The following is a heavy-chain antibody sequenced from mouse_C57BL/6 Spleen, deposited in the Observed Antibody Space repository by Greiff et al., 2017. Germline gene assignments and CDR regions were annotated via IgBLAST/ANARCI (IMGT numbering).Heavy chain of an antibody. V-gene: IGHV5-16*01. Sequence: EVMLVESEGGLVQPGSSMKLSCTASGFTFSDYYMAWVRQVPEKGLEWVANINYDGSSTYYLDSLKSRFIISRDNAKNILYLQMSSLKSEDTATYYCARDREALDYWGQGTTLTVSS. CDR1: GFTFSDYY. J-gene: IGHJ2*01. CDR2: INYDGSST. D-gene: IGHD3-3*01. CDR3: ARDREALDY.